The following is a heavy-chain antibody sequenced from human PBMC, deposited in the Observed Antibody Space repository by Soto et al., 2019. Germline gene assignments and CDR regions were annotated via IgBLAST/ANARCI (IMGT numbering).Heavy chain of an antibody. CDR1: GASISSSD. Sequence: SETLSLTCTVSGASISSSDWSWIRQSPGKGLEWIGYVYYTGSTNYNPSLKSRVTISVDTSKNQFSLKLTSVTAADTAIYYCARGYYDSNGQSNTFDIWGQGTKVTVSS. CDR2: VYYTGST. J-gene: IGHJ3*02. CDR3: ARGYYDSNGQSNTFDI. V-gene: IGHV4-59*01. D-gene: IGHD3-22*01.